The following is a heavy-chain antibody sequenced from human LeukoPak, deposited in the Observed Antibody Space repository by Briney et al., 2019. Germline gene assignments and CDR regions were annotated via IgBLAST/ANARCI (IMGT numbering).Heavy chain of an antibody. D-gene: IGHD3-10*01. CDR1: GFTFSSYA. CDR3: ANLWFGELLVYGMDV. V-gene: IGHV3-23*01. CDR2: IGGSGGST. Sequence: GGSLRLSCAASGFTFSSYAMSWVRLAPGKGLEWVSAIGGSGGSTYYADSVKGRFTISRDNSKNTLYLQMNSLRAEDTAVYYCANLWFGELLVYGMDVWSQGTTVTVSS. J-gene: IGHJ6*02.